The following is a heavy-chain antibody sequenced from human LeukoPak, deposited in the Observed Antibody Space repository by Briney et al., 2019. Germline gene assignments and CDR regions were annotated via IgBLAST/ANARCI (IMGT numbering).Heavy chain of an antibody. CDR3: ARGIENYYDSSGSDY. D-gene: IGHD3-22*01. J-gene: IGHJ4*02. CDR2: IYSGGST. Sequence: TGGSLRLSCAASGFTFSNYAMRWVRQAPGKGLEWVSVIYSGGSTYYADSVKGRFTISRDNSKNTLYLQMNSLRAEDTAVYYCARGIENYYDSSGSDYWGQGTLVTVSS. CDR1: GFTFSNYA. V-gene: IGHV3-53*01.